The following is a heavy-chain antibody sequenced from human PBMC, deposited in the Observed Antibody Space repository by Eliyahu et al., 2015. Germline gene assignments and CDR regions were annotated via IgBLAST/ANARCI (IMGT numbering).Heavy chain of an antibody. CDR2: TSPGGRT. CDR1: SGSFXDFTDYN. V-gene: IGHV4-34*01. J-gene: IGHJ4*02. Sequence: QVQLHQWGAGLLKPSETLSLSCSVSSGSFXDFTDYNXNWIRQTXGKGLEWIGETSPGGRTDYHPSLKGRVIISVDRSRKQFALSLRSSTAADTGVYYCARGGILAVGVSATYMPFDSWGQGTQV. D-gene: IGHD3-3*01. CDR3: ARGGILAVGVSATYMPFDS.